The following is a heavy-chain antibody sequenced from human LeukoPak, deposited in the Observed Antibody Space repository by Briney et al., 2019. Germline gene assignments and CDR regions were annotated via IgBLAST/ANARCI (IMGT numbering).Heavy chain of an antibody. V-gene: IGHV3-30*02. CDR1: GFLFDDHD. Sequence: GGSLRPSCSASGFLFDDHDMHWVRQAPGKGLEWVAYIRSDGYHTYYADSVKGRFTITRDNLKNTLYLQMNSLRLEDMAVYYCAKPSGSGVDYWGRGTRVTVSS. D-gene: IGHD1-26*01. J-gene: IGHJ4*02. CDR3: AKPSGSGVDY. CDR2: IRSDGYHT.